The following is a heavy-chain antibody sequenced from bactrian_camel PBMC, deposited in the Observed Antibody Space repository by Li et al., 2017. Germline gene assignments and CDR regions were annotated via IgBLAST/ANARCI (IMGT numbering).Heavy chain of an antibody. D-gene: IGHD7*01. J-gene: IGHJ4*01. V-gene: IGHV3S60*01. CDR2: TRSEGNT. Sequence: HVQLVESGGGSVLAGESLRLSCAASGWTYYMAWFRQAPGNACELVSSTRSEGNTYLIDAVKGRFTVSQDNTKNTMYLQMNSLKPEDTAVYYCAARVQIPSRYCPGDPTTGHWGQGT. CDR1: GWTYY. CDR3: AARVQIPSRYCPGDPTTGH.